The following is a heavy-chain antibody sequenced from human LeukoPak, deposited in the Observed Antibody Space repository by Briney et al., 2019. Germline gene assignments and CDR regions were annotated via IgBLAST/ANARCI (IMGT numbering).Heavy chain of an antibody. CDR1: GYTFTGYY. V-gene: IGHV1-2*02. Sequence: ASVKVSCKASGYTFTGYYMHWVRQAPGQGLEWMGWISPNSGGTNYAQQFQGRVTMTRDTSISTAYMELSRLRSDDTAVYYCARSVYGDYFDYWGQGTLVTVSS. CDR2: ISPNSGGT. CDR3: ARSVYGDYFDY. J-gene: IGHJ4*02. D-gene: IGHD4-17*01.